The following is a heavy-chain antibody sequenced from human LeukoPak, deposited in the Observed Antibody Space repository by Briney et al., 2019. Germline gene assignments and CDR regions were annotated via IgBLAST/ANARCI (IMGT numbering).Heavy chain of an antibody. J-gene: IGHJ4*02. CDR3: ARDSGGCSYSPFDY. V-gene: IGHV3-30*04. D-gene: IGHD5-18*01. Sequence: GGSLRLSCAASGFTFSSYAMHWVRQAPGKGLEWVAVISYDGSNKYYADSVKGRFTISRDNSKNTLYLQMNSLRAEDTAVYYCARDSGGCSYSPFDYWGQGTLVTVSS. CDR1: GFTFSSYA. CDR2: ISYDGSNK.